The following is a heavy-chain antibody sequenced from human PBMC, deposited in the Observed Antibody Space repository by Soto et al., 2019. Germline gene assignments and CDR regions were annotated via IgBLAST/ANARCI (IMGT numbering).Heavy chain of an antibody. CDR2: IWNDGSNS. CDR1: GFTFNNYG. V-gene: IGHV3-33*01. D-gene: IGHD6-13*01. J-gene: IGHJ6*02. Sequence: QVQLVESGGGVVQPGRSLRLSCAASGFTFNNYGMHWVRQAPGKGLEWLAVIWNDGSNSSYAISLKGRFTISRDNSKNTLYLQMSSLRSEDTGVYYCARRQIPPPTRGAANARGAMDVWGQGTTGTFSS. CDR3: ARRQIPPPTRGAANARGAMDV.